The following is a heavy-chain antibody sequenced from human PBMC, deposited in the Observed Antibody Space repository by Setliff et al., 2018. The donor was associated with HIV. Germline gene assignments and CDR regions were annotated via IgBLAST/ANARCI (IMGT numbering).Heavy chain of an antibody. CDR2: VYPGDSDT. D-gene: IGHD4-17*01. J-gene: IGHJ4*02. CDR3: ATVDPNYGDYGNF. Sequence: PGESLKISCKGSRYSFTTYWIAWVRQMPGKGLEWMGIVYPGDSDTRYSPAFQGQVTISADKSISTAYLHWSSLKASDTATYYCATVDPNYGDYGNFWGQGTLVTVSS. CDR1: RYSFTTYW. V-gene: IGHV5-51*01.